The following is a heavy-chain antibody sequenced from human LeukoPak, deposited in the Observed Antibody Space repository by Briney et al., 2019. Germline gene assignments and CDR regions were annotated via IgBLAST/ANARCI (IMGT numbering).Heavy chain of an antibody. D-gene: IGHD1-14*01. J-gene: IGHJ6*02. CDR3: ATGPCTSSTYGMDV. V-gene: IGHV4-59*08. CDR2: IYYSRST. Sequence: PSETLSLTCTVSGGSISSYYWSWIRQPPGKGLEGIGYIYYSRSTNYNPSLKSRVTISVDTSNNQFSLKLSSVTAADTAVYYCATGPCTSSTYGMDVWGQGTTVTVSS. CDR1: GGSISSYY.